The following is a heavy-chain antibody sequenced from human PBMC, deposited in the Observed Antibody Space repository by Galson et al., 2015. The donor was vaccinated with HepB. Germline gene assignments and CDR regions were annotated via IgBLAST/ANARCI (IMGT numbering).Heavy chain of an antibody. CDR1: GFTVSSNY. CDR3: ARDGFEGMGWFDP. CDR2: IYSGGST. D-gene: IGHD3-10*01. V-gene: IGHV3-66*01. Sequence: SLRLSCAASGFTVSSNYMSWVRQAPGKGLEWVSVIYSGGSTYYADSVKGRFTIYRDKSKNTLYLQMNSLRAEDTAVYYCARDGFEGMGWFDPWGQGTLVTVSS. J-gene: IGHJ5*02.